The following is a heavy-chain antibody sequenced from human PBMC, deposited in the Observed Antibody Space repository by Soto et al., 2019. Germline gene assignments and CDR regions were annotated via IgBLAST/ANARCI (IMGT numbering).Heavy chain of an antibody. CDR3: AGAPRGGVIIVITSAQIDY. CDR1: GGTFSSYA. D-gene: IGHD3-10*01. J-gene: IGHJ4*02. V-gene: IGHV1-69*06. Sequence: ASVKVSCKASGGTFSSYAISWVRQAPGQGLEWMGGIIPIFGTANYAQKFQGRVTITADKSTSTAYMELSSLRSEDTAVYYCAGAPRGGVIIVITSAQIDYWGQGTLVTVSS. CDR2: IIPIFGTA.